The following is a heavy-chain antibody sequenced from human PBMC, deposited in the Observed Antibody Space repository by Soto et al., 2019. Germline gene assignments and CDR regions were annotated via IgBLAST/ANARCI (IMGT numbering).Heavy chain of an antibody. Sequence: ASVKVSCKASGGTFSSYAISWVRQAPGQGLEWMGGIIPIFSTANYAQKFQGRVTITADESTSTAYMELSSLRSEDTAVYYCARGAYYDSSGYSDFDYWGQGTLVTVSS. V-gene: IGHV1-69*13. D-gene: IGHD3-22*01. CDR3: ARGAYYDSSGYSDFDY. J-gene: IGHJ4*02. CDR2: IIPIFSTA. CDR1: GGTFSSYA.